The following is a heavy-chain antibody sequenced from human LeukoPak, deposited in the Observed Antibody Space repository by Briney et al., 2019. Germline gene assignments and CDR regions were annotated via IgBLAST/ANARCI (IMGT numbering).Heavy chain of an antibody. CDR1: GFTFGDYA. CDR3: TTQNPYYCDSSGYYVDY. J-gene: IGHJ4*02. Sequence: AGGSLRLSCTASGFTFGDYAMSWFRQAPGKGLEWVGFIRSKAYGGTTEYAASVKGRFTISRDDSKSIAYLQMNSLKTEDTAVYYCTTQNPYYCDSSGYYVDYWGQGTLVTVSS. CDR2: IRSKAYGGTT. D-gene: IGHD3-22*01. V-gene: IGHV3-49*03.